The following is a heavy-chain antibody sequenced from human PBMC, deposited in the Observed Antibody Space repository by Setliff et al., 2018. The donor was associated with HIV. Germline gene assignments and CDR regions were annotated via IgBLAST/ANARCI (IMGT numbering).Heavy chain of an antibody. Sequence: AASVKVSCKASGYTFTTYGISWARQAPGHGLEWMGWISPNFGHTKYAQRFLDRVTMTIDTATSRAYMELRSLRSDDTAVYFCARLGSGWSDSYYYAMDIWGQGTTVTVSS. J-gene: IGHJ6*02. CDR2: ISPNFGHT. CDR1: GYTFTTYG. D-gene: IGHD6-19*01. CDR3: ARLGSGWSDSYYYAMDI. V-gene: IGHV1-18*01.